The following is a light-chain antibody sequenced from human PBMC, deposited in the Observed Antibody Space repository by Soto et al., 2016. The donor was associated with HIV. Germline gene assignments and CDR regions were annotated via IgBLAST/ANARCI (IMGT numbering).Light chain of an antibody. CDR2: DDT. V-gene: IGLV3-21*03. Sequence: SYVLTQPPSVSVAPGKTARITCGGNNIGSKSVHWCQQKPGQAPVLVVYDDTDRPSGIPERFSGFNSGKTATLTISRVEAGDEADYYCQVWDSSSDHVIFGGGTKLTV. CDR1: NIGSKS. CDR3: QVWDSSSDHVI. J-gene: IGLJ2*01.